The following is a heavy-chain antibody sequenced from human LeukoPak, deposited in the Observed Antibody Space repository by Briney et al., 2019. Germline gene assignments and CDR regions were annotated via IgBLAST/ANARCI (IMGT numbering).Heavy chain of an antibody. CDR3: ARDFRRVTASYYYGMDV. D-gene: IGHD2-21*01. J-gene: IGHJ6*02. V-gene: IGHV3-48*02. Sequence: GGSLRLSCAASGFTFSRDSMNWVRQAPGKGLEWISYISTSSTTICYADSVKGRFTISRDDAKNSLYLQMISLRDEDTAIYYCARDFRRVTASYYYGMDVWGQGTTVTVSS. CDR2: ISTSSTTI. CDR1: GFTFSRDS.